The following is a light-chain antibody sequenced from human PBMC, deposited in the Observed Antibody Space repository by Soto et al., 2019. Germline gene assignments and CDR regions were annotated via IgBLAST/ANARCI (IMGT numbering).Light chain of an antibody. CDR3: TSYTTSGSYV. V-gene: IGLV2-14*01. J-gene: IGLJ1*01. CDR2: DVS. Sequence: QSALTQPASVSGSPGQSITISCTGTSSDIGAYNFVSWYQQHPGKAPKLMIYDVSKRPSGVSDRFSGFKSGDTASLTISGLQAEDEADYYCTSYTTSGSYVFGTGTKVTVL. CDR1: SSDIGAYNF.